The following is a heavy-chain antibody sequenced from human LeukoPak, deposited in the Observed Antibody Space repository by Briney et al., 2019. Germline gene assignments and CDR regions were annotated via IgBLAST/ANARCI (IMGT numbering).Heavy chain of an antibody. CDR3: ARHRSGIFDAFDI. CDR2: IYVLGIT. CDR1: GGSISSSY. V-gene: IGHV4-4*07. Sequence: SETLSLTCTVSGGSISSSYWNWIRHSAGKGLEWIGRIYVLGITNYNPSLESRVSMSIDTSMNQFSLNLTSVTAADTAVYYCARHRSGIFDAFDIWGQGTMVTVSS. D-gene: IGHD2-15*01. J-gene: IGHJ3*02.